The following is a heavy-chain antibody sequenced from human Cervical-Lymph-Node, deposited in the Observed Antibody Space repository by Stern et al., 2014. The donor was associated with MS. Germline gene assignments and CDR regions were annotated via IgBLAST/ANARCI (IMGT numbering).Heavy chain of an antibody. V-gene: IGHV3-74*01. J-gene: IGHJ4*02. D-gene: IGHD6-19*01. CDR3: ARGMSSGSYH. CDR1: GFTFTNYW. Sequence: VQLVESGGGLVQPGGSLRISCEASGFTFTNYWIHWVRQAPGKGLVWVSLINYDGTNTNYADSVKGRVTISRDDAKNTVFLQMNDLRAEDTAFYYCARGMSSGSYHWGQGTLVTVSS. CDR2: INYDGTNT.